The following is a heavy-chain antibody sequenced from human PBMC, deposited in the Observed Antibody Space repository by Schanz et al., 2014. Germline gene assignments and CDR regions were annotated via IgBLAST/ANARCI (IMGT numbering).Heavy chain of an antibody. D-gene: IGHD1-1*01. CDR1: GFSFSRYS. J-gene: IGHJ4*02. V-gene: IGHV3-33*08. CDR3: ARDRRNADLDY. Sequence: VQLVESGGGLVQPGGSLRLSCAASGFSFSRYSMNWVRQAPGKGLEWVGVISYDGSKKSYADSVKGRFTISRDNSKNTLYLEMNSLRAEDTALYYCARDRRNADLDYWGQGTLVTVSS. CDR2: ISYDGSKK.